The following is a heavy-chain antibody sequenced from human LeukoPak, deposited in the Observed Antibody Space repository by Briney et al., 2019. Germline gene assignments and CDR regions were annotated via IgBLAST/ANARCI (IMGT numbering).Heavy chain of an antibody. Sequence: SETLSLTCTVSGGSISSGGYYWSWIRQHPGKGLEWIGYIYYSGSTYYNPSLKSRVTISVDTSKNQFSLKLSSVTAADTAVYYCARTMVNLGMDAWGQGTTVTVSS. CDR1: GGSISSGGYY. J-gene: IGHJ6*02. CDR2: IYYSGST. V-gene: IGHV4-31*03. CDR3: ARTMVNLGMDA. D-gene: IGHD3-10*01.